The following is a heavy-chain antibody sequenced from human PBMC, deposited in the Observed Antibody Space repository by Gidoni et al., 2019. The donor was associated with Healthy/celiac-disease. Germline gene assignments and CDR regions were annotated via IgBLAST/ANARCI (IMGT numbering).Heavy chain of an antibody. J-gene: IGHJ4*02. CDR1: GFPFSSYA. D-gene: IGHD2-2*01. CDR2: ISGSGGST. CDR3: AKVSGAGAAATYYFDY. Sequence: EVQLLESGGGLVQPGGSLRLSCEASGFPFSSYAMSWVRQAPGKGLEWVSAISGSGGSTYYADSVKGRFTISRDNSKNTLYLQMNSLRAEDTAVYYCAKVSGAGAAATYYFDYWGQGTLVTVSS. V-gene: IGHV3-23*01.